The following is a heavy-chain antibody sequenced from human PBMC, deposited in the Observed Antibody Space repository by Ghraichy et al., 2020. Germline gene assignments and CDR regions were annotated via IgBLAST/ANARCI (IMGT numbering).Heavy chain of an antibody. V-gene: IGHV3-23*01. Sequence: GESLNISCAASGFTFGFTFSSSTMIWARQAPGKGLEWVSGIGGSGGGTYYADSVKGRFTISRDNSKNTVYLQMNSLRAEDTAIYYCAREGKNFDCWGQGTLVTVSS. CDR1: GFTFGFTFSSST. D-gene: IGHD2/OR15-2a*01. J-gene: IGHJ4*02. CDR2: IGGSGGGT. CDR3: AREGKNFDC.